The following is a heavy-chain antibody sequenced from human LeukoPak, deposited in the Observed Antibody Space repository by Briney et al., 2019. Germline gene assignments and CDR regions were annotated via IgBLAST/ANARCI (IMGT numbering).Heavy chain of an antibody. V-gene: IGHV3-66*01. Sequence: GGSLRLSCAASEFSVGSNYMSWVRQAPGKGLEWVSLIYSGGSTNYADSVKGRFTISRDSSKNTLYLQMNSLRAEDTAVYYCARGYVVVPAAGFDYWGQGTLVTVSS. CDR1: EFSVGSNY. CDR3: ARGYVVVPAAGFDY. CDR2: IYSGGST. D-gene: IGHD2-2*01. J-gene: IGHJ4*02.